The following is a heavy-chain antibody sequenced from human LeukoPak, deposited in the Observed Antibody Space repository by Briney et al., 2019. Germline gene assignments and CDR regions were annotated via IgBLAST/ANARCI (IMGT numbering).Heavy chain of an antibody. J-gene: IGHJ4*02. Sequence: SVKVSCKASGGTFSSYAISWVRQAPGQGLEWVGGIIPIFGTANYAQKFQGRVTITADESTSTAYMELSSLRSEDTAVYYCTRVSEGDYKYYFDYWGQGTLVTVSS. CDR1: GGTFSSYA. CDR2: IIPIFGTA. CDR3: TRVSEGDYKYYFDY. D-gene: IGHD4-17*01. V-gene: IGHV1-69*13.